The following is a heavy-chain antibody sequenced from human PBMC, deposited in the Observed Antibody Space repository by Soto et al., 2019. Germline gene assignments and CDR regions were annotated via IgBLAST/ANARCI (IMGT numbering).Heavy chain of an antibody. J-gene: IGHJ6*02. D-gene: IGHD2-8*01. CDR3: ATGYCTNGVCYTRTLSGMDV. CDR2: INHSGST. Sequence: RQPPGKGLEWIGEINHSGSTNYNPSLKSRVTISVDTSKNQFSLKLSSVTAADTAVYYCATGYCTNGVCYTRTLSGMDVWGQGTTVTVSS. V-gene: IGHV4-34*01.